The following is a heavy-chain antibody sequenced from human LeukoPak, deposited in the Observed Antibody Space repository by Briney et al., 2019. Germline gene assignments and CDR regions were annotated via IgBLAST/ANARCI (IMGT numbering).Heavy chain of an antibody. CDR1: GGSFSGYY. CDR2: INHSGST. Sequence: SETLSLTCAVYGGSFSGYYWSWICQPPGKGVEWIGEINHSGSTNYNPSLKSRVTISVDTSKNQFSLKLSSVTAADTAVYYCAREGLMVRGGNDAFDIWGQGTMVTVSS. J-gene: IGHJ3*02. V-gene: IGHV4-34*01. D-gene: IGHD3-10*01. CDR3: AREGLMVRGGNDAFDI.